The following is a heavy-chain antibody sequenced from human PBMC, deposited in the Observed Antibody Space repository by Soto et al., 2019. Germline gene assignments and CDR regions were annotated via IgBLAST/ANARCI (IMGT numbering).Heavy chain of an antibody. J-gene: IGHJ4*02. Sequence: EEQLLESGGGLVQPGGSLRLSCAASGFTFSSYAMSWVRQAPGKGLEWVSVISGSGGSTYYTDSVKGRFTISRDNSKNTLYLQMNSLRADDTAVYYCAKDINYASDYWGQGTLVTVSS. CDR1: GFTFSSYA. CDR3: AKDINYASDY. D-gene: IGHD4-4*01. CDR2: ISGSGGST. V-gene: IGHV3-23*01.